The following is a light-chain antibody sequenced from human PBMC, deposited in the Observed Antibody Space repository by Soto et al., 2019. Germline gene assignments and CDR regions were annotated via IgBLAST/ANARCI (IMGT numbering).Light chain of an antibody. CDR3: QQYGSSGT. CDR1: QSVSNNY. V-gene: IGKV3-20*01. CDR2: GAS. J-gene: IGKJ1*01. Sequence: EMVLTQSPGTRSLAPGERATLSCRASQSVSNNYLAWYQQKPGQAPRLLIYGASNRATGIPDRFSGSGSGTDFTLTISRLEPEDFAVYYCQQYGSSGTFGQGTKVDIK.